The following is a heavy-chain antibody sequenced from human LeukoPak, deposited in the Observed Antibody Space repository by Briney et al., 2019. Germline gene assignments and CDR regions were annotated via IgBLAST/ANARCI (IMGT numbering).Heavy chain of an antibody. J-gene: IGHJ3*02. CDR3: ARVGGMTTINNAAFDI. CDR2: INHSGST. Sequence: PSETLSLTCAVYGGSFSGYYWSWIRQPPGKGLEWIGEINHSGSTNYNPSLKSRVTISVDTSKNQFSLKLSSVTAAGTAVYYCARVGGMTTINNAAFDIWGQGTMVTVSS. D-gene: IGHD5-24*01. CDR1: GGSFSGYY. V-gene: IGHV4-34*01.